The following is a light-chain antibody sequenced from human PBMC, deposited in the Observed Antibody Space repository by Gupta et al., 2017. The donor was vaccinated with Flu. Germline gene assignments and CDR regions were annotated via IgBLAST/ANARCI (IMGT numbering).Light chain of an antibody. V-gene: IGKV1-39*01. J-gene: IGKJ4*01. CDR2: AAS. Sequence: DIQITQSPSSLSASVGDRVTITCRASQSISSYLNWYQQKPGKAPKLLIYAASILQSGVPARFRASGSVTDFTLTIIMLQPEDFATYYCQQRYSTPLTFGRGTNMEIK. CDR3: QQRYSTPLT. CDR1: QSISSY.